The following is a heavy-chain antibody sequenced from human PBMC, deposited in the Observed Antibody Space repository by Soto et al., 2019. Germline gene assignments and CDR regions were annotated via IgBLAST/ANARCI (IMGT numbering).Heavy chain of an antibody. V-gene: IGHV3-33*01. D-gene: IGHD5-12*01. CDR1: GFTFVSYG. CDR2: IWYDGSNK. J-gene: IGHJ6*02. CDR3: ARVGGYATYYYGMDV. Sequence: PGGSLRLSCAASGFTFVSYGMHWVRHAPGKGLEWVAVIWYDGSNKYYADSVKGRFTISRDNSKNTLYLQMNSLRAEDTAVYYCARVGGYATYYYGMDVWGQGTTVTVSS.